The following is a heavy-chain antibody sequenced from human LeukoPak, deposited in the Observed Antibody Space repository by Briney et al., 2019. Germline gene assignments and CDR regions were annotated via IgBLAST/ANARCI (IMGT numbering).Heavy chain of an antibody. CDR2: ISWNSGSI. D-gene: IGHD6-13*01. Sequence: GRSLRLSCAASGFTFDDYAMHWVRQAPGKGLEWVSGISWNSGSIGYADSVKGRFTISRDNAKNSLYLQMNSLRAEDTALYYCAKDKDGAASLDSWGQGTLVTVSS. J-gene: IGHJ4*02. CDR1: GFTFDDYA. CDR3: AKDKDGAASLDS. V-gene: IGHV3-9*01.